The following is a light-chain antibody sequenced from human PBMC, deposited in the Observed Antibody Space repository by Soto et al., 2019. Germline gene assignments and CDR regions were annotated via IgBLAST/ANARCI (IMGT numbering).Light chain of an antibody. CDR2: EVS. CDR1: SSDVGGYDY. J-gene: IGLJ2*01. V-gene: IGLV2-8*01. CDR3: SSYAGTNNYVV. Sequence: ALTQPPSASGSPGQSVTISCTGTSSDVGGYDYVSWYQQHPGKAPKLMIYEVSKRPSGVPDRFSGSKSGNTASLTVSGLQAEDEADYYCSSYAGTNNYVVFGGGTKLTVL.